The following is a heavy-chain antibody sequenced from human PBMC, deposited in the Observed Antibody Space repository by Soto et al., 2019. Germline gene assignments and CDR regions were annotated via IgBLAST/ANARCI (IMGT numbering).Heavy chain of an antibody. D-gene: IGHD3-9*01. CDR1: GGSITSYH. CDR2: TAYTGNT. V-gene: IGHV4-59*12. Sequence: PSETLSLTCVVSGGSITSYHWSWIRQFPGKGLEWIAYTAYTGNTYYNPSLRSRVTISADTSENKFSLTLKSVTAADTAVYFCARDFERSAIGPWGQGTSVTVSS. J-gene: IGHJ5*02. CDR3: ARDFERSAIGP.